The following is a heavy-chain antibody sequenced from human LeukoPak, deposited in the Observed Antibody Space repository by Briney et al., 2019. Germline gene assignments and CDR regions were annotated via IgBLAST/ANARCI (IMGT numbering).Heavy chain of an antibody. CDR2: INHSGGST. J-gene: IGHJ3*02. Sequence: GASVKVSCKASGYTFTSYYMHWVRQAPRQGLEWMGIINHSGGSTSYAQKFQGRVTMTGDTSTSTVYMELSSLRSEDTAVYYCARVRGYCSSTSCITDAFDIWGQGTMVTVSS. CDR3: ARVRGYCSSTSCITDAFDI. CDR1: GYTFTSYY. V-gene: IGHV1-46*01. D-gene: IGHD2-2*01.